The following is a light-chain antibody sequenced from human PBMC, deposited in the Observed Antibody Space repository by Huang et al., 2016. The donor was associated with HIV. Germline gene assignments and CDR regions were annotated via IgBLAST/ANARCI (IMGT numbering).Light chain of an antibody. J-gene: IGKJ3*01. V-gene: IGKV1-27*01. Sequence: DIQMTQSPSSLSASVGDRVTITCRASQGIANYLAWYQQKPGKVPKLLIYAESTFQSGVPSRFSGSGSGTDFTLTISSLQPEDVATYYCQKYHSAPFTFGPGTKVDIK. CDR3: QKYHSAPFT. CDR2: AES. CDR1: QGIANY.